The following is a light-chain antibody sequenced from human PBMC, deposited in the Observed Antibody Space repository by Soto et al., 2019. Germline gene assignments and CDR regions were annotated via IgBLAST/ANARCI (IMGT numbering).Light chain of an antibody. V-gene: IGKV3-20*01. J-gene: IGKJ5*01. CDR2: GAY. CDR1: QSVSSSY. CDR3: QKYGSSPIN. Sequence: IVWTQSHGTLSFSPVDSSTLSCIASQSVSSSYLAWYQQKPGQANRIIIYGAYSRATGIQDRFSGSGSGTDFTLTISRMEPEDFAVYYCQKYGSSPINFGQGKRLEIK.